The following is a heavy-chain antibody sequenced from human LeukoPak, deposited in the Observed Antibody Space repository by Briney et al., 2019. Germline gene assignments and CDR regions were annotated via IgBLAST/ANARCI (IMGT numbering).Heavy chain of an antibody. V-gene: IGHV1-2*06. CDR1: GYTFTGYY. CDR3: ARGITMIVVPPFDY. J-gene: IGHJ4*02. CDR2: INPNSGGT. Sequence: GASVKVSCKASGYTFTGYYMHWVRQAPGQGLEWMGRINPNSGGTNYAQKFRGRVTMTRDTSISTAYMELSRLRSDDTAVYYCARGITMIVVPPFDYWGQGTLVTVSS. D-gene: IGHD3-22*01.